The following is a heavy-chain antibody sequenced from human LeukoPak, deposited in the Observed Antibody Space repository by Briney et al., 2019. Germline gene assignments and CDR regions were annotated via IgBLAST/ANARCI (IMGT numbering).Heavy chain of an antibody. D-gene: IGHD1-26*01. CDR1: GFTFDDYA. CDR3: AKDIGGGGATAPPPYYMDV. J-gene: IGHJ6*03. V-gene: IGHV3-43D*03. Sequence: PGGSLRLSCAASGFTFDDYAMHWVRQAPGKGLEWVSLISWDGGSTYYADSVKGRFTISRDNSKNSLYLQMNSLRAEDTALYYCAKDIGGGGATAPPPYYMDVWGKGTTVTVSS. CDR2: ISWDGGST.